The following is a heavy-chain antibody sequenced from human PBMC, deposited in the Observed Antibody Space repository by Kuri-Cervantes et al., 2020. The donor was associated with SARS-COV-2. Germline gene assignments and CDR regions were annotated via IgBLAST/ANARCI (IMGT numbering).Heavy chain of an antibody. V-gene: IGHV1-2*02. J-gene: IGHJ3*02. D-gene: IGHD6-13*01. CDR1: GYTFTSYY. CDR3: ARDSATSRSAFDI. Sequence: ASVKVSCKASGYTFTSYYMHWVRQAPGQGLEWMGIINPNSGGTNYAQKFQGRVTMTRDTSISTAYMELSRLRSDDTAVYYCARDSATSRSAFDIWGQGTMVTVSS. CDR2: INPNSGGT.